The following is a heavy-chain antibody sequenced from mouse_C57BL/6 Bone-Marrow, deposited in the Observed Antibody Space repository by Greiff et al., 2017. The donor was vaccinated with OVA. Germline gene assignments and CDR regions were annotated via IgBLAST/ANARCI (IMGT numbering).Heavy chain of an antibody. CDR3: ASGYDYGYYYAMDY. Sequence: EVQGVESVAELVRPGASVKLSCTASGFNIKNTYMHWVKQRPEQGLEWIGRIDPANGNTKYAPKFQGKATITADTSSNTAYLQLSSLTSEDTAIYYCASGYDYGYYYAMDYWGQGTSVTVSS. V-gene: IGHV14-3*01. CDR1: GFNIKNTY. J-gene: IGHJ4*01. CDR2: IDPANGNT. D-gene: IGHD2-4*01.